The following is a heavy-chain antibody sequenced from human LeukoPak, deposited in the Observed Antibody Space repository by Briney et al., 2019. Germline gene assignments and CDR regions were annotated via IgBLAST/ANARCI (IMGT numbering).Heavy chain of an antibody. D-gene: IGHD5-18*01. Sequence: SQTLSLTRTVSGGSISSGGYYWSWIRQHPGKGLEWIGYIYYSGSTYYNPSLKSRVTISVDTSKNQFSLKLSSVTAADTAVYYCARSYVDTAMAAGYWGQGTLVTVSS. V-gene: IGHV4-31*03. CDR3: ARSYVDTAMAAGY. CDR1: GGSISSGGYY. J-gene: IGHJ4*02. CDR2: IYYSGST.